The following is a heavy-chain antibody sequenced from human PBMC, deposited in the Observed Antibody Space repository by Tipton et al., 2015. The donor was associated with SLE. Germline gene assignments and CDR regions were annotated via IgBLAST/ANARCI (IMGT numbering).Heavy chain of an antibody. CDR3: ARKENIVVVPVGMGWFDP. D-gene: IGHD2-2*01. Sequence: GSLRLSCAASGFTFSNYNMNWVRQAPGKGLEWVSSISSRSGNIYYADSVKGRFTISRDNAKNSLYLQMNSLRAEDTAVYYCARKENIVVVPVGMGWFDPWGQGTLVTVSS. CDR2: ISSRSGNI. CDR1: GFTFSNYN. J-gene: IGHJ5*02. V-gene: IGHV3-21*06.